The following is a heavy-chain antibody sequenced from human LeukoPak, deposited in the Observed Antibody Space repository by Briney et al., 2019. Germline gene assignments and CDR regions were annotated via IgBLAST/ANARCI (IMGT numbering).Heavy chain of an antibody. CDR2: INAGNGNT. J-gene: IGHJ6*04. Sequence: GASVKVSCKASGYTFTSYAMHWVRQAPGQRLEWVGWINAGNGNTKYSQKFQGRVTITRDTSASTAYMELSSLRSEDTAVYYCARDLDPLKYYDILTGYYKYYYYYYGMDVWGKGTTVTVSS. CDR1: GYTFTSYA. D-gene: IGHD3-9*01. V-gene: IGHV1-3*01. CDR3: ARDLDPLKYYDILTGYYKYYYYYYGMDV.